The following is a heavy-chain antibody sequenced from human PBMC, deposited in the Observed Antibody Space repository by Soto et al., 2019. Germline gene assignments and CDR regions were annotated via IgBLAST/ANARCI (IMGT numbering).Heavy chain of an antibody. CDR3: ARDRASRWYYFGY. V-gene: IGHV3-64*04. Sequence: PGGSLRRSFSASGFTFSSFSMHWVRQAPGKGLEYVSGISSNGISTYYADSVKGRFNISRDNSENTLYLQMSSLRDEDTAVYYCARDRASRWYYFGYWGQGTLVTVSS. J-gene: IGHJ4*02. CDR1: GFTFSSFS. D-gene: IGHD6-13*01. CDR2: ISSNGIST.